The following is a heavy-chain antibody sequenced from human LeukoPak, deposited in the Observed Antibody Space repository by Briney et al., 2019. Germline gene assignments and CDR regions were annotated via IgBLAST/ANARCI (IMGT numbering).Heavy chain of an antibody. Sequence: GASVKVSCKASGYTFTSYYMHWVRQAPGQGLEWMGIINPSGGSTSYAQKFQGRVTMTRDTSTSTAYMELRSLRSDDTAVYYCARAGWYELPRYAFDIWGQGTMVTVSS. J-gene: IGHJ3*02. CDR2: INPSGGST. D-gene: IGHD6-19*01. V-gene: IGHV1-46*01. CDR1: GYTFTSYY. CDR3: ARAGWYELPRYAFDI.